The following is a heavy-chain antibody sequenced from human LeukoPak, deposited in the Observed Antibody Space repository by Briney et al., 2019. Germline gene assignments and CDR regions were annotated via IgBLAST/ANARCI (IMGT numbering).Heavy chain of an antibody. V-gene: IGHV1-8*03. D-gene: IGHD3-3*01. Sequence: GSLSVSCRPSGDAFSSVDINCVREAPGQGVGWMGWMNLTSGNTGYAQKFQGRVTITRNTSISTAYMELSSLRAEDTAVYYCAKANYDFWSGFPEQNAFDIWGQGTMVTVSS. CDR2: MNLTSGNT. CDR3: AKANYDFWSGFPEQNAFDI. CDR1: GDAFSSVD. J-gene: IGHJ3*02.